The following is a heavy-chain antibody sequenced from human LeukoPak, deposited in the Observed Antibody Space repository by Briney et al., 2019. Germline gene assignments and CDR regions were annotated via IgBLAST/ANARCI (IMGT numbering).Heavy chain of an antibody. CDR1: GFTFSSYA. CDR3: PKEGYDILTGYGMIDY. V-gene: IGHV3-30-3*01. J-gene: IGHJ4*02. CDR2: ISYDGSNK. D-gene: IGHD3-9*01. Sequence: GGSLRLSCAASGFTFSSYAMHGVRKAPGKGLEWVAVISYDGSNKYYADSVKGRFTISRDNSKNTLYLQMNSLRAEETAFYYWPKEGYDILTGYGMIDYWGQGTLVTVSS.